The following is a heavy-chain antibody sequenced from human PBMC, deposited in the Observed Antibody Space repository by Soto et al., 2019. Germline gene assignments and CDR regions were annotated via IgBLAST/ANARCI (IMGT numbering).Heavy chain of an antibody. CDR1: GFTFTNYA. J-gene: IGHJ4*02. CDR2: IGGSGAST. V-gene: IGHV3-23*01. CDR3: AKDLTDVLRFLEWLLYEDY. D-gene: IGHD3-3*01. Sequence: PGGSLRLSCAASGFTFTNYAMSWVRQAPGKGLEWVSTIGGSGASTYYADSVKGRFTISRGNSKNTLYLQMNSLRAEDTAVYYCAKDLTDVLRFLEWLLYEDYWGQGTLVTVSS.